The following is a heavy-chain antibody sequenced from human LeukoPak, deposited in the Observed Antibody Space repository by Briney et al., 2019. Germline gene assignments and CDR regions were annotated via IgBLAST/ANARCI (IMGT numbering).Heavy chain of an antibody. D-gene: IGHD1-26*01. V-gene: IGHV3-11*04. CDR1: GFTFSDYY. J-gene: IGHJ4*02. CDR2: ISSSGSTI. CDR3: ARVPNSGSYLLYFDY. Sequence: GGSLRLSCAASGFTFSDYYMSWIRQAPGKGLEWVSYISSSGSTIYYADSVKGRFTISRDNAKNSLYLQMNSLRAEDTAVYYCARVPNSGSYLLYFDYWGQGTLVTVSS.